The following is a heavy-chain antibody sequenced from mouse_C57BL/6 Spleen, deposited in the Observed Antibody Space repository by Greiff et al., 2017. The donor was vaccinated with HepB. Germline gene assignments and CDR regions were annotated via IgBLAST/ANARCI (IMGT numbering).Heavy chain of an antibody. CDR2: IRSKSNNYAT. Sequence: EVQLVESGGGLVQPKGSLKLSCAASGFSFNTYAMNWVRQAPGKGLEWVARIRSKSNNYATYYADSVKDRFTISRDDSESMLYLQMNNLKTEDTAMYYWVRDDYYYGSSYVYFDVWGTGTTVTVAS. V-gene: IGHV10-1*01. J-gene: IGHJ1*03. CDR1: GFSFNTYA. D-gene: IGHD1-1*01. CDR3: VRDDYYYGSSYVYFDV.